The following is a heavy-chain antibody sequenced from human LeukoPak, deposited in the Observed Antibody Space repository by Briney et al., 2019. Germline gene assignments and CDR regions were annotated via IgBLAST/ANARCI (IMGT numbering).Heavy chain of an antibody. V-gene: IGHV3-30*04. Sequence: GGSLRLSCAASGFTFSSYAMHWVRQAPGKGLEWVAVISYDGSNKYYADSVKGRFTISRDNSKNTLYLQMNSLRAEDTAVYYCARDLGYSYAHDYWGQGTLVTVSS. D-gene: IGHD5-18*01. CDR3: ARDLGYSYAHDY. CDR2: ISYDGSNK. J-gene: IGHJ4*02. CDR1: GFTFSSYA.